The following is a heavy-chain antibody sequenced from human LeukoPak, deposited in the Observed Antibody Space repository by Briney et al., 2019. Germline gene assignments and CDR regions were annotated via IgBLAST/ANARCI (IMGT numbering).Heavy chain of an antibody. CDR3: ARDWAAAGILY. J-gene: IGHJ4*02. CDR1: GFTFSSYA. CDR2: ISYDGSNK. V-gene: IGHV3-30-3*01. Sequence: GGSLRLSCAASGFTFSSYAMHWVRQAPGKGLEWVAVISYDGSNKYYADSVKGRFTISRDNSKNTLYLQMNSLRAEDTAVYYCARDWAAAGILYWGQGTLVTVSS. D-gene: IGHD6-13*01.